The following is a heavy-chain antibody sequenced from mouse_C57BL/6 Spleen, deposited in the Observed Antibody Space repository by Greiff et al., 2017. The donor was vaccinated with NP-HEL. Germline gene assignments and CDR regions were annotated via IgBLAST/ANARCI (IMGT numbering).Heavy chain of an antibody. J-gene: IGHJ2*01. CDR3: ARSNYYGSSIYYFDY. CDR1: GYTFTSYW. D-gene: IGHD1-1*01. Sequence: QVQLQQSGAELVRPGSSVKLSCKASGYTFTSYWMHWVKQRPIQGLEWIGNIDPSDSETHYNQKFKDKATLTVDKSSSTAYMQLSSLTSEDSAVYYCARSNYYGSSIYYFDYWGQGTTLTVSS. CDR2: IDPSDSET. V-gene: IGHV1-52*01.